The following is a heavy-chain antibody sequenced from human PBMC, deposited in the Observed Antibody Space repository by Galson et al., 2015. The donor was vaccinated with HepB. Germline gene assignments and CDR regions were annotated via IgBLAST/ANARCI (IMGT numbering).Heavy chain of an antibody. D-gene: IGHD1-14*01. CDR2: TYYRSKWYN. CDR1: GDSVSSNSAA. J-gene: IGHJ6*02. Sequence: CAISGDSVSSNSAAWNWIRQSPSGGLEWLGRTYYRSKWYNEYAVSVRSRITINLDTSKNQFSPQLNSVTPEDTAVYYCARSGSRNGMDVCGQGTPVTVSS. V-gene: IGHV6-1*01. CDR3: ARSGSRNGMDV.